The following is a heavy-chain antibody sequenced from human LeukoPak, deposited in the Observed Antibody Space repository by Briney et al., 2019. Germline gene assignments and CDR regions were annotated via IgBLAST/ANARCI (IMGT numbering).Heavy chain of an antibody. J-gene: IGHJ1*01. CDR3: ARGCSGTYCTHYFQH. V-gene: IGHV1-46*01. CDR2: INPSGGST. D-gene: IGHD1-26*01. CDR1: GYTFTGYY. Sequence: ASVKVSCKASGYTFTGYYMHWVRQAPGQGLEWMGIINPSGGSTTYTQKFQGRVTMTRDTSTSTVYMELSSLRAEDTAVYYCARGCSGTYCTHYFQHWGQGTLVTVSS.